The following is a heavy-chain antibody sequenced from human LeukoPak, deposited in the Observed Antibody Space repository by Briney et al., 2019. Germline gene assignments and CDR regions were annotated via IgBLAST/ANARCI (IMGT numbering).Heavy chain of an antibody. J-gene: IGHJ3*01. CDR3: ARRGDAWEILYSFDV. CDR2: IYYDGST. CDR1: GASLARDMHH. D-gene: IGHD2-15*01. V-gene: IGHV4-39*01. Sequence: PSETLSLTCTVSGASLARDMHHWGWVRQSPGKGLEWLGTIYYDGSTFYSPSFKSRVTISINASKKQLSLNLASVTAADTAVYYCARRGDAWEILYSFDVWGQGTAVIVSS.